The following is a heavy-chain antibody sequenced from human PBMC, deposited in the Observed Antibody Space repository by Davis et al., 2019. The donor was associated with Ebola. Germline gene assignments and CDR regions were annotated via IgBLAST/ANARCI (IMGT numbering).Heavy chain of an antibody. CDR2: INHSGST. CDR3: SRILKDYGGNYWFDP. Sequence: PSETLSLTCAVYGGSFSGYYWSWIRQPPGKGLEWIGEINHSGSTNYNPSLKSRVTISVDTSKNQFSLKLSSVTAADTAVYYCSRILKDYGGNYWFDPWGQGTLVTVSS. J-gene: IGHJ5*02. V-gene: IGHV4-34*01. CDR1: GGSFSGYY. D-gene: IGHD4-23*01.